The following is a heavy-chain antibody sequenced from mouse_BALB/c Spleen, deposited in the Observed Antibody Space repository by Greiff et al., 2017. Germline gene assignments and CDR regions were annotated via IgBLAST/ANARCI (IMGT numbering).Heavy chain of an antibody. CDR3: AREDYGSSSWFAY. CDR2: ISSGGST. Sequence: EVQVVESGGGLVKPGGSLKLSCAASGFTFSSYAMSWVRQTPEKRLEWVASISSGGSTYYPDSVKGRFTISRDNARNILYLQMSSLRSEDTAMYYCAREDYGSSSWFAYWGQGTLVTVSA. CDR1: GFTFSSYA. V-gene: IGHV5-6-5*01. D-gene: IGHD1-1*01. J-gene: IGHJ3*01.